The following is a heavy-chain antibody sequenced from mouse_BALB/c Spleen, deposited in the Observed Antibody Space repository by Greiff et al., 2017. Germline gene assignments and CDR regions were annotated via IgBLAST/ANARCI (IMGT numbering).Heavy chain of an antibody. CDR3: AGSDYSSSLDY. Sequence: VKLVESGPGLVQPSQCLSITCTVSGFSLTSYGVHWVRQSPGKGLEWLGVIWSGGSTDYNAAFISRLSISKDNSKSQVVFKMNSLQANDTAIYYCAGSDYSSSLDYWGQGTTVTVSS. CDR2: IWSGGST. CDR1: GFSLTSYG. V-gene: IGHV2-2*02. J-gene: IGHJ4*01. D-gene: IGHD2-12*01.